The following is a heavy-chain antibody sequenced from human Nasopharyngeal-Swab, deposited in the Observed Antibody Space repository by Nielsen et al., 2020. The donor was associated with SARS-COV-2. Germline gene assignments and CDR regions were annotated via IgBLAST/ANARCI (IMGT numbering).Heavy chain of an antibody. CDR3: ARRVARAPRHEGDYYYGMDV. V-gene: IGHV4-39*01. J-gene: IGHJ6*02. CDR2: IYYSGST. Sequence: RQAPGKGLEWIGSIYYSGSTYYNLSLKSRVTISVDTSKNQFSLKLRSVTAADTAVYYYARRVARAPRHEGDYYYGMDVWGQGTTVTVSS. D-gene: IGHD3-16*01.